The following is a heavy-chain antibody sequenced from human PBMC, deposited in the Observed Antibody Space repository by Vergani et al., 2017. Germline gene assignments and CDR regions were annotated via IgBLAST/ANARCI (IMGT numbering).Heavy chain of an antibody. CDR1: GGSFSGYY. CDR3: ARGPSYRRGFDY. Sequence: QVQLQQWGAGLLKPSETLSLTCAVYGGSFSGYYWSWIRQPPGKGLEWIGEINHSGSTNYNPSLKSRVTISVDTSKNQFSLKLSSVTAAATAVYYCARGPSYRRGFDYWGQGTLVTVSS. CDR2: INHSGST. D-gene: IGHD1-26*01. V-gene: IGHV4-34*01. J-gene: IGHJ4*02.